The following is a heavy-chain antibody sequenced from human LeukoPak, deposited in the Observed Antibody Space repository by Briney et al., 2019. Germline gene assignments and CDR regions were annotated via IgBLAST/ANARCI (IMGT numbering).Heavy chain of an antibody. V-gene: IGHV1-46*01. D-gene: IGHD6-13*01. J-gene: IGHJ4*02. CDR1: GYTFINYY. CDR3: ARGRVTAPGTDLAY. CDR2: INPSGLST. Sequence: ASVKVSCKASGYTFINYYMHWVRQAPGQGLEWMGIINPSGLSTTYAQKFQGRVTMTRDTSTSTVYMELSSLRADDTAVYYCARGRVTAPGTDLAYWGQGTLVTVSS.